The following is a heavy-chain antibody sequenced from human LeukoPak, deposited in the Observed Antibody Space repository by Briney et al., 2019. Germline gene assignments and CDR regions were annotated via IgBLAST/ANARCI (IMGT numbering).Heavy chain of an antibody. V-gene: IGHV1-18*01. Sequence: ASVKVSCKASGYTFTSYGISWVRQAPGQGLEWMGWISAYNGNTNYAQKLQGRVTMTTDTSTSTAYMELRSLRSDDTAVYYCARTPPGYYDSSGYYYYYYYMDVWGKGTTVTVSS. CDR2: ISAYNGNT. D-gene: IGHD3-22*01. CDR1: GYTFTSYG. J-gene: IGHJ6*03. CDR3: ARTPPGYYDSSGYYYYYYYMDV.